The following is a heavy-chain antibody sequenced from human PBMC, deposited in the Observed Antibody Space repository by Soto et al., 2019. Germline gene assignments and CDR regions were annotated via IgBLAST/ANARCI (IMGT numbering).Heavy chain of an antibody. CDR3: ARAYSSSAGSDY. D-gene: IGHD6-6*01. J-gene: IGHJ4*02. V-gene: IGHV2-5*02. CDR1: GFSLSTSGVG. CDR2: IYWDDDK. Sequence: SGLTLVNPTQTLTLTCTFSGFSLSTSGVGVGWIRQPPGKALEWLALIYWDDDKRYSPSLKSRLTITKDTSKNQVVPTMTDMDPVDTATYYCARAYSSSAGSDYWGQGTLVTSPQ.